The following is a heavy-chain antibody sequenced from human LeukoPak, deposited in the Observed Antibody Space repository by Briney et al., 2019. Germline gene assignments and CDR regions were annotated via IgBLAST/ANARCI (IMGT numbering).Heavy chain of an antibody. V-gene: IGHV3-30*18. CDR3: AKDPTGYSWWFDP. CDR1: GFTFSSYG. J-gene: IGHJ5*02. D-gene: IGHD6-13*01. CDR2: ISYDGSNK. Sequence: GGSLRLSCAASGFTFSSYGMHWVRQAPGKGLEWVAVISYDGSNKYYADSVKGRFTISRDNSKNTLYLQMNSLRAEDTAVYYCAKDPTGYSWWFDPWGQGTLVTVSS.